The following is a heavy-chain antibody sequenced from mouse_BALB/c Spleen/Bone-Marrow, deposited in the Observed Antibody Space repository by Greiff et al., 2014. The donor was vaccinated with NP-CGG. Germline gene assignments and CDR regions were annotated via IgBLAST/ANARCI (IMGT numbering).Heavy chain of an antibody. CDR1: GFDFSRYW. D-gene: IGHD2-3*01. V-gene: IGHV4-1*02. CDR3: ARNGYYGWIAY. Sequence: EVQLQQSGGGLVQPGGSLKLSCAASGFDFSRYWMTWVRQAPGKGLEWIGEINPDSSTINYTPSLKDKFIISRDNAENTLYLQMSKVRSEDTALYYCARNGYYGWIAYWGQGTLVTVSA. CDR2: INPDSSTI. J-gene: IGHJ3*01.